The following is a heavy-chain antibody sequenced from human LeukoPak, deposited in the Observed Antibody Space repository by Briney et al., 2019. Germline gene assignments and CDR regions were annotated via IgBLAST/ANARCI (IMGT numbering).Heavy chain of an antibody. D-gene: IGHD3-10*01. Sequence: SETLSLTCTVSGGSISSYYWSWIRQPPGKGLECIGYIYYSGSTNYNPSLKSRVTISVDTSKNQFSLKLSSVTAADTAVYYCAREKYYYGSGSYGLSWFDPWGQGTLVTVSS. V-gene: IGHV4-59*01. CDR1: GGSISSYY. J-gene: IGHJ5*02. CDR3: AREKYYYGSGSYGLSWFDP. CDR2: IYYSGST.